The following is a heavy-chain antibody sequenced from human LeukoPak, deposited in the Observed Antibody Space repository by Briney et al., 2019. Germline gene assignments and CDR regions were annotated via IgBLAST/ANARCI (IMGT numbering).Heavy chain of an antibody. D-gene: IGHD3-10*01. CDR1: GFTFSNAW. Sequence: GGSLRLSCAASGFTFSNAWMSWVRQAPGKGLEWGGRIKSKTDGCTTDYAAPVQGRFTISRDDSKNTLYLQMNSLKTEDTAVYYCTTESGSGPPDVWGQGTTVTVSS. J-gene: IGHJ6*02. CDR3: TTESGSGPPDV. CDR2: IKSKTDGCTT. V-gene: IGHV3-15*01.